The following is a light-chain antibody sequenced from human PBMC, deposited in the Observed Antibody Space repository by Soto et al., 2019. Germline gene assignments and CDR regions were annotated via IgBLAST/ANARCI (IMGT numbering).Light chain of an antibody. Sequence: QSVLTQPPCASVSPGQSVTISCTGTGSDVGGYNYVSWYQQHPGKAPKLMIYEVSKRPSGVPDRFSGSKSGNTASLTVSGLQAEDEADYYCSSYAGSNNYVFGTGTKVTVL. CDR1: GSDVGGYNY. J-gene: IGLJ1*01. CDR2: EVS. V-gene: IGLV2-8*01. CDR3: SSYAGSNNYV.